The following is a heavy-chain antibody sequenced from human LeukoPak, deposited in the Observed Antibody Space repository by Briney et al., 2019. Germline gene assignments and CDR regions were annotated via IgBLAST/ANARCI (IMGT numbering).Heavy chain of an antibody. V-gene: IGHV3-23*01. D-gene: IGHD3-22*01. J-gene: IGHJ3*02. CDR1: GFTFSSYA. Sequence: GGSLRLSCAASGFTFSSYAMSWVRQAPGKGLEWVPAISGSGGSTYYADSVKGRFTISRDNSKNTLYLQMNSLRAEDTAVYYCAKGMIVVVDAFDIWGQGTMVTVSS. CDR3: AKGMIVVVDAFDI. CDR2: ISGSGGST.